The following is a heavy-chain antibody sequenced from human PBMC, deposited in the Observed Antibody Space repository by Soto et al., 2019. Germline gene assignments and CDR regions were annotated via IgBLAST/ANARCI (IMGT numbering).Heavy chain of an antibody. CDR3: ARDPAMVRGVIKVWLDP. J-gene: IGHJ5*02. CDR2: INAGNGNT. D-gene: IGHD3-10*01. Sequence: ASVKVSCKASGYTFTSYAMHWVRQAPGQRLEWMGWINAGNGNTKYSQKFQGRVTITRDTSASTAYMELSSLRSEDTAVYYCARDPAMVRGVIKVWLDPWGQGTLVTVSS. CDR1: GYTFTSYA. V-gene: IGHV1-3*01.